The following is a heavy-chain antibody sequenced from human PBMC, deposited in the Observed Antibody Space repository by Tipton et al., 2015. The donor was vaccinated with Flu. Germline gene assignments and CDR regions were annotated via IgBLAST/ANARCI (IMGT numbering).Heavy chain of an antibody. D-gene: IGHD1-1*01. J-gene: IGHJ4*02. Sequence: TLSLTCTVSGGSISSYYWSWIRQPPGERLEWIGYIYNTGSTTYNPALKSPVPISLDTSKNQFSLNRSAVTAADTAVYYCARQSTGSRFDYWGQGTLVTVSS. CDR3: ARQSTGSRFDY. CDR2: IYNTGST. CDR1: GGSISSYY. V-gene: IGHV4-59*08.